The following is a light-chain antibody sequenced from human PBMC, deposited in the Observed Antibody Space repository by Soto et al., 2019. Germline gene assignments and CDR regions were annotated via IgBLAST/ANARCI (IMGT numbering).Light chain of an antibody. J-gene: IGLJ1*01. V-gene: IGLV2-14*03. Sequence: QSALTQPASVSGFAGQSITISCTGTSSDVGGNNFVSWYQLHPDKAPKLIIYAVTNRPSGVSNRFSGSKSGSTTSLTISGLQTEDEADYYCCSYTTISTLVXGTGTKVTVL. CDR3: CSYTTISTLV. CDR2: AVT. CDR1: SSDVGGNNF.